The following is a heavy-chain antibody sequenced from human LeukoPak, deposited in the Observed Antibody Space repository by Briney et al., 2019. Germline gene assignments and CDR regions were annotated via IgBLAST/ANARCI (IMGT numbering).Heavy chain of an antibody. J-gene: IGHJ5*02. CDR3: ARDAYGSRSSSFDP. CDR2: MNPNSGKT. V-gene: IGHV1-8*02. Sequence: GASVKVSCKASGYTFTSYDINWVRQGTGQGLEWMGWMNPNSGKTGYAQKFQDRVTITRNTSISTAYMELSSLTSEDTAVYYCARDAYGSRSSSFDPWGQGTLVTVSS. D-gene: IGHD3-10*01. CDR1: GYTFTSYD.